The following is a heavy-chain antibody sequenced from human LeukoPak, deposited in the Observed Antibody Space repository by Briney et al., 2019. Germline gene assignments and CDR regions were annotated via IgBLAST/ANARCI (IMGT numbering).Heavy chain of an antibody. Sequence: GGSLRLSCVASRFAFSSKGMHWVRQAPGKGPEWAAVISYDGSAKYYADSVRGRFTISRDDSKNTLYLQMNSLRPEDTAIYYCVKGSVAYTGGHFDYWGQGTLVTVSS. CDR1: RFAFSSKG. J-gene: IGHJ4*02. CDR3: VKGSVAYTGGHFDY. CDR2: ISYDGSAK. V-gene: IGHV3-30*18. D-gene: IGHD2-15*01.